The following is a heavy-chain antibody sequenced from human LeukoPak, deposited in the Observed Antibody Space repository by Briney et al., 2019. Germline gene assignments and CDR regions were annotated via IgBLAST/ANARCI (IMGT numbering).Heavy chain of an antibody. CDR3: AKDNSGSYGP. CDR1: GFTFSNYG. D-gene: IGHD1-26*01. V-gene: IGHV3-23*01. Sequence: PGGSLRLSCAASGFTFSNYGMHWVRQAPGKGLEWVSAISGSGGSTYYADSVKGRFTISRDNSKNTLYLQMNSLRAEDTAVYYCAKDNSGSYGPWGQGTLVTVSS. J-gene: IGHJ4*02. CDR2: ISGSGGST.